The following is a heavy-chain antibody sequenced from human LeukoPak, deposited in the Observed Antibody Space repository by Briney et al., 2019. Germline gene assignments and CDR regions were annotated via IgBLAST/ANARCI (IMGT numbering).Heavy chain of an antibody. D-gene: IGHD3-3*01. V-gene: IGHV1-8*01. CDR1: GYTFTIYD. Sequence: EASVKVSCKASGYTFTIYDINWVRQAPGQGNEWMGWMNPNSGNTGYAQKFQGRVTMTRNTSISKDYMELSRLRSEDTAVYYCARSAGYDFWGGSPYHWFDPWGQGTLVTVSS. J-gene: IGHJ5*02. CDR2: MNPNSGNT. CDR3: ARSAGYDFWGGSPYHWFDP.